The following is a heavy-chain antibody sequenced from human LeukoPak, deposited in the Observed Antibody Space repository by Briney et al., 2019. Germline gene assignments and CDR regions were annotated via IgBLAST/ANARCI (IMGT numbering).Heavy chain of an antibody. CDR1: GYTVTGYY. CDR2: INPNSGGT. J-gene: IGHJ5*02. Sequence: ASVKVSCRASGYTVTGYYMHWVRQAPGQGLEWMGWINPNSGGTNYAQKFQGRVTMTRDTSISTAYMELSRLRSDDTAVYYCARDYDYGDYGSASWGQGTLVTVSS. D-gene: IGHD4-17*01. V-gene: IGHV1-2*02. CDR3: ARDYDYGDYGSAS.